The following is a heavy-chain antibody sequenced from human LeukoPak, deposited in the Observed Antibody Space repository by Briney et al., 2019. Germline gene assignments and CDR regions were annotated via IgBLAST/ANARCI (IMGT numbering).Heavy chain of an antibody. J-gene: IGHJ4*02. V-gene: IGHV5-51*01. Sequence: GESLKISCKSSGYSFTRYWIGWVRRMPGKGLEWMGSIYPGDSDTRYSPSFQGQVTISADKSISTAYLQWSSLKASDTAMYYCARLPPSINYALFDFWGQGTLVTVSS. CDR2: IYPGDSDT. D-gene: IGHD2-2*01. CDR1: GYSFTRYW. CDR3: ARLPPSINYALFDF.